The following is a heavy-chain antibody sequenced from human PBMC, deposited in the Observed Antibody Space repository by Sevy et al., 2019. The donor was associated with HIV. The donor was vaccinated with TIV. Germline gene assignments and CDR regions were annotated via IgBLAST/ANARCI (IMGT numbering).Heavy chain of an antibody. Sequence: GGSLRLSCAASGFTFFAYTMHWVRQAPGKGLEWVALISYDINNKYYADSVKGRFTISRDNSKNTLYLQMNSLRPEETAVYYCARDLASSGNGLHVWGQGTTVTVSS. J-gene: IGHJ6*02. V-gene: IGHV3-30-3*01. CDR1: GFTFFAYT. CDR2: ISYDINNK. CDR3: ARDLASSGNGLHV. D-gene: IGHD3-3*02.